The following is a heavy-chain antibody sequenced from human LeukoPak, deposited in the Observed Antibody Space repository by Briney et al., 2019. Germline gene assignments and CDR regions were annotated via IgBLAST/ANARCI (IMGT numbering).Heavy chain of an antibody. J-gene: IGHJ4*02. CDR3: ARLNFRGGEALHFDS. CDR1: GGSLTNYY. V-gene: IGHV4-4*09. D-gene: IGHD3-16*01. Sequence: SETLSLTCSVSGGSLTNYYWGWIRQPPGKGLEFIGYIRSDGTTNYDSSLQSRVAISLDTSKIQFSLRLYSVTAADTALYFCARLNFRGGEALHFDSWGQGTLVTVSS. CDR2: IRSDGTT.